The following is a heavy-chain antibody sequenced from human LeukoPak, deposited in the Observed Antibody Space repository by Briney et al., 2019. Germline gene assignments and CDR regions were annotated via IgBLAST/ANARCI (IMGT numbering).Heavy chain of an antibody. D-gene: IGHD3-22*01. CDR2: IYYSGST. CDR1: GGSISSSSYY. CDR3: ARRWYYYDSSGYYYDYFDY. Sequence: SETLSLTCTVSGGSISSSSYYWGWIRQPPGKGLERIGSIYYSGSTYYNPSLKSRVTISVDTSKNQFSLKLSSVTAADTAVYYCARRWYYYDSSGYYYDYFDYWGQGTLVTVSS. J-gene: IGHJ4*02. V-gene: IGHV4-39*01.